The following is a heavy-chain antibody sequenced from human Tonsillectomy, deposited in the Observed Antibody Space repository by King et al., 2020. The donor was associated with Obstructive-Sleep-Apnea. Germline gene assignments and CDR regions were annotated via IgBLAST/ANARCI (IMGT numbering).Heavy chain of an antibody. CDR3: ARGSGATAVNWFDP. Sequence: VQLQQWGAGLLKPPETLSLTCAVFGGSFSDFYWSWIRQPPGKGLEWIGEINHSGTTNYNPSLKSRVTISVDTSKNQFSLTLSSVTAADTAAYYCARGSGATAVNWFDPWGQGTLVTVSS. CDR2: INHSGTT. D-gene: IGHD6-13*01. V-gene: IGHV4-34*01. J-gene: IGHJ5*02. CDR1: GGSFSDFY.